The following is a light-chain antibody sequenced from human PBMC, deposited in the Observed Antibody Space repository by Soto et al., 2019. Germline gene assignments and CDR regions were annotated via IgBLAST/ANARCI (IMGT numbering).Light chain of an antibody. CDR1: QSLLHYNGYHY. J-gene: IGKJ1*01. Sequence: DVVLTPSPLSLPVIPGEPASISCRSSQSLLHYNGYHYLAWYLQKPVQSPQLLIYLGSNRASGVPDRLRGNRPGTDYTLKISRVEDEEVEVYYCMPALQPWAFGQVTKV. V-gene: IGKV2-28*01. CDR3: MPALQPWA. CDR2: LGS.